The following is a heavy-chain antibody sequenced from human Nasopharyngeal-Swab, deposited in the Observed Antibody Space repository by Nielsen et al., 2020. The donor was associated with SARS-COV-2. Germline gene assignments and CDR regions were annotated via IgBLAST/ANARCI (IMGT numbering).Heavy chain of an antibody. CDR2: ITWNSGT. Sequence: GGSLRLSCAASGFTYDDYAMHWVRQAPGKGLEWVSGITWNSGTGYTDSVKGRFTISRDNARSSLYLQMNSLRDEDTAVYYCTRDTPAMFAYWGQGRLVTVSS. J-gene: IGHJ4*02. CDR3: TRDTPAMFAY. CDR1: GFTYDDYA. V-gene: IGHV3-9*01.